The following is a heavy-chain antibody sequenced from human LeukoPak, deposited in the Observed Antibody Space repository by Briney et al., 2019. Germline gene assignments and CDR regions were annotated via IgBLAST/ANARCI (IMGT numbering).Heavy chain of an antibody. CDR2: LYSGGSA. V-gene: IGHV3-66*01. J-gene: IGHJ4*02. CDR1: GFTVTSNY. Sequence: GGSLRLSCAASGFTVTSNYMSWVRQAPGKGLEWVSVLYSGGSAYYADPVRGRFTISRDNSKNTLYLQMNSLRVEDTAVYYCARDSHKGFWGQGTLVTVSS. CDR3: ARDSHKGF.